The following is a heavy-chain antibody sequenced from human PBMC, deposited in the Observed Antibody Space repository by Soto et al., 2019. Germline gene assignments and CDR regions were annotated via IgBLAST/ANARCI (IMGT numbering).Heavy chain of an antibody. J-gene: IGHJ6*02. Sequence: ASVKVSCKASGYSFTDYHIHWVRQAPGQGLEWLGRINPNSGGTSTAQKFQGWVTMTTDTSISTASMELTRLTSDDTAIYYCARGASTDCSNGVCSLFDNHDMDVWGQGTKVT. CDR1: GYSFTDYH. CDR2: INPNSGGT. V-gene: IGHV1-2*04. CDR3: ARGASTDCSNGVCSLFDNHDMDV. D-gene: IGHD2-8*01.